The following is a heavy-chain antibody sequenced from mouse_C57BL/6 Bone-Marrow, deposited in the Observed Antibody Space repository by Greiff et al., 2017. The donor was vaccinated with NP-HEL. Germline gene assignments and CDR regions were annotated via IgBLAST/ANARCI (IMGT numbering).Heavy chain of an antibody. V-gene: IGHV14-4*01. J-gene: IGHJ4*01. Sequence: EVQLQQSGAELVRPGASVKLSCTASGFNIKDDYMHWVKQRPEQGLEWIGWIDPENGDTEYASKFQGKAPITADTSSNTAYLQLSSLTSEDTAVYYCTTGWLLPYYYAMDYWGQGNSDTVSS. CDR3: TTGWLLPYYYAMDY. D-gene: IGHD2-3*01. CDR1: GFNIKDDY. CDR2: IDPENGDT.